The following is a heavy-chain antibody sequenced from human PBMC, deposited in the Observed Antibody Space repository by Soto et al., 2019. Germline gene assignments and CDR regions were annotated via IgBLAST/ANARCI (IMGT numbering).Heavy chain of an antibody. CDR1: GGSISSSSYY. J-gene: IGHJ4*02. Sequence: QLQLQESGPGLVKPSETLSLTCTVSGGSISSSSYYWGWIRQPPGKGLEWIGNMYYSGSTYYNPSLKSRVTISVDTSRNQFSLKLSSVTAADTAVYYCARPQGYCSGGSCYSYFDYWGQGTLVTVSS. CDR2: MYYSGST. V-gene: IGHV4-39*01. CDR3: ARPQGYCSGGSCYSYFDY. D-gene: IGHD2-15*01.